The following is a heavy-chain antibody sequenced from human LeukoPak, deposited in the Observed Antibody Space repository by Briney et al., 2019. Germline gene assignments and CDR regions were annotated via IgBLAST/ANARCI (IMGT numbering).Heavy chain of an antibody. CDR3: ARVLDGTYYDSSGYYQEQYYFDY. CDR2: IIPILGIA. J-gene: IGHJ4*02. V-gene: IGHV1-69*04. Sequence: SVKVSCKASGGTFSSYAISWVRQAPGQGLEWMGRIIPILGIANYAQKFQGRVTITADKSTSTAYMELSSLRSEDTAVYYCARVLDGTYYDSSGYYQEQYYFDYWGQGTLVNVSS. D-gene: IGHD3-22*01. CDR1: GGTFSSYA.